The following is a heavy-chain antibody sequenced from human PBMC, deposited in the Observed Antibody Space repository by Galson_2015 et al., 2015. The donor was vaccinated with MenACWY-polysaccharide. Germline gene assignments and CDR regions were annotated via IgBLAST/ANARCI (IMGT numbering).Heavy chain of an antibody. CDR2: INADGSAT. D-gene: IGHD2-15*01. CDR3: TKAGAKYCSGSSCYFNWFDP. V-gene: IGHV3-74*01. J-gene: IGHJ5*02. CDR1: GFSFSTYW. Sequence: SLRLSCAASGFSFSTYWMHWVRHAPGKGLVWVSRINADGSATGYADSVRGRFTISRDNAKNTLFLEMNSLRAEDTAVYYCTKAGAKYCSGSSCYFNWFDPWGQGTLFTVSS.